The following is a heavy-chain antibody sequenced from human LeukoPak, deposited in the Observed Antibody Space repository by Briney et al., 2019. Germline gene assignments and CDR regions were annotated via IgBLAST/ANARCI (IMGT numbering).Heavy chain of an antibody. D-gene: IGHD3-10*01. CDR3: ARATALGVDAFDI. V-gene: IGHV4-59*01. CDR1: GGSISSYY. Sequence: PSETLSLTCTVSGGSISSYYWSWIRQPPGKGLEWIGYIYYSGSTNYNPSLKSRVTLSVDTSKNQFSLKLSSVTAADTAVYYCARATALGVDAFDIWGQGTMVTVSS. J-gene: IGHJ3*02. CDR2: IYYSGST.